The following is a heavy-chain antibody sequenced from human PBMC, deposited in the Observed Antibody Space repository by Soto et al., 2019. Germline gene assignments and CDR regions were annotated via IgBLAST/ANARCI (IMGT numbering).Heavy chain of an antibody. Sequence: QVQLVQSGAEVKKTGSSVSVSCKASGGTFSSYRLNWLRQAPGHGLEWVGGIVPIRPAAEYAQGFQGRVTITADETTRTSYMERRRLKSQGTAVYYCVRDSGAKLSSSWGQGTLVTVSS. CDR2: IVPIRPAA. D-gene: IGHD6-13*01. V-gene: IGHV1-69*01. CDR1: GGTFSSYR. J-gene: IGHJ4*02. CDR3: VRDSGAKLSSS.